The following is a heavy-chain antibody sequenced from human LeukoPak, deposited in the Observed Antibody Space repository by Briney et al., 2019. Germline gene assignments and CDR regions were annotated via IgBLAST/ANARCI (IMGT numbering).Heavy chain of an antibody. CDR2: ITASGTAM. Sequence: PGGSLRLSCAASGFTFSSYSMNWVRQAPGEGLEWVSHITASGTAMFYADSVKGRFTISRDNAKNSLYLQMNSLRAEDTAVYYCARDIGYFDLWGQGTLVTVSS. CDR1: GFTFSSYS. J-gene: IGHJ4*02. V-gene: IGHV3-48*01. CDR3: ARDIGYFDL. D-gene: IGHD2-15*01.